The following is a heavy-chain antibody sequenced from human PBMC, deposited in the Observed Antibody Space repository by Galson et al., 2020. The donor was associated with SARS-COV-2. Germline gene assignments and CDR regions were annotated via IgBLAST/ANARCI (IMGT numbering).Heavy chain of an antibody. V-gene: IGHV7-4-1*02. D-gene: IGHD6-13*01. J-gene: IGHJ5*02. CDR2: INTNTGNP. Sequence: ASVKVSCKASGYTFTSYAMNWVRQAPGQGLEWMGWINTNTGNPTYAQGFTGRFVFSLDTSVSTAYLQISSLKAEDTAVYYCAREGMFAYLGVAAAGSGWFDPWGQGTLVTVSS. CDR3: AREGMFAYLGVAAAGSGWFDP. CDR1: GYTFTSYA.